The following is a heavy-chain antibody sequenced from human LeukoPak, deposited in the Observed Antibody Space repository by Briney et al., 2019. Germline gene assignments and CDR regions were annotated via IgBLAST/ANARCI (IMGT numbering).Heavy chain of an antibody. V-gene: IGHV3-30-3*01. CDR1: GFTFSSDA. CDR3: AKGARHDYGDYYAPFDY. D-gene: IGHD4-17*01. CDR2: ISYDGNEK. J-gene: IGHJ4*02. Sequence: GGSLRLSCVASGFTFSSDAMHWVRQTPGKGLEWVAVISYDGNEKYQVDSVKGRFTISRDNSKNTLYLQMNSLRAEDTAVYYCAKGARHDYGDYYAPFDYWGQGALVTVSS.